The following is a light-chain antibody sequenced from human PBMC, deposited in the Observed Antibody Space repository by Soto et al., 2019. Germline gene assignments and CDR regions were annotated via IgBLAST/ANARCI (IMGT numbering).Light chain of an antibody. CDR1: QSISSW. CDR2: DAY. CDR3: QQRQYWPPIT. Sequence: DIQMTQSPSSLSASVGDRVTITCRARQSISSWLAWYQQKPGKAPKLLIYDAYSLESGTPSRFSGRRSGTEFTLTIASVQPEDFAVYYCQQRQYWPPITFGQGTRLEIK. J-gene: IGKJ5*01. V-gene: IGKV1-5*01.